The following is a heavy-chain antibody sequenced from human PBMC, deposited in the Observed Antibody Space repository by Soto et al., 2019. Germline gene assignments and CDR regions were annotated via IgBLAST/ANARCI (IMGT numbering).Heavy chain of an antibody. J-gene: IGHJ4*02. CDR2: INSDGSST. CDR3: ARDQGTRSSWQQY. V-gene: IGHV3-74*01. CDR1: GFTFSNYW. Sequence: GGSLRLSCAASGFTFSNYWMHWVRQAPGKGLVWVSRINSDGSSTYYADSVKGRFTISRDNAKNTLYLQMNSLRAEDTAVYYCARDQGTRSSWQQYWGQGTLVTVSS. D-gene: IGHD6-13*01.